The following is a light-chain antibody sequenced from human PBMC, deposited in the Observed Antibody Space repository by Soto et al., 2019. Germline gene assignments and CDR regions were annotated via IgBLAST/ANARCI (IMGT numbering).Light chain of an antibody. J-gene: IGKJ1*01. CDR3: QQYMDSSPGT. CDR1: QSVSSS. Sequence: EIVVTQSPATLSVSPGERVTLSCRASQSVSSSLAWYQQRPGQAPRLLIYDTSTRVAVISAMFSGSGYGTAFTLSHITVLSEDFAVYCCQQYMDSSPGTFGQGTAGDIK. CDR2: DTS. V-gene: IGKV3-15*01.